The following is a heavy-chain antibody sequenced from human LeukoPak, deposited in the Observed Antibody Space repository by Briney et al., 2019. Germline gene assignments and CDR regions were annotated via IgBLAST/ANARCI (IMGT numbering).Heavy chain of an antibody. Sequence: GASVKVSCKASGYTFTTYGISWVRQVPGQGLEWMGWISTYNGDTNYAQKLQGRVTMTADTSTSTTYMELRSLRSDDTAVYYCALIPYCTTATCYYFDFWGQGTLVTVSS. CDR3: ALIPYCTTATCYYFDF. CDR2: ISTYNGDT. V-gene: IGHV1-18*01. D-gene: IGHD2-2*01. CDR1: GYTFTTYG. J-gene: IGHJ4*02.